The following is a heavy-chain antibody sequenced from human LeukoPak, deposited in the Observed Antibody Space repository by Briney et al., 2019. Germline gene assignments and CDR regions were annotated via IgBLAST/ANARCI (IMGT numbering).Heavy chain of an antibody. Sequence: GGSLRLSCAASGFTFSSYAMRWVRQAPGKGLEWVAVISYDGSSKYYADSVKGRFTISRDNSKNTLYLQMNSLRAEDTAVYYCARDSRYCSGGSCYSGLVQHNYYFDYWGQGTLVTVSS. CDR1: GFTFSSYA. CDR2: ISYDGSSK. CDR3: ARDSRYCSGGSCYSGLVQHNYYFDY. D-gene: IGHD2-15*01. V-gene: IGHV3-30*04. J-gene: IGHJ4*02.